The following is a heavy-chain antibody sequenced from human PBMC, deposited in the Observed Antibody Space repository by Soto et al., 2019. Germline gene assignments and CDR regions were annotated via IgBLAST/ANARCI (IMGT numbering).Heavy chain of an antibody. V-gene: IGHV3-73*01. CDR3: TRRQVVVVPAAMEDY. J-gene: IGHJ4*02. D-gene: IGHD2-2*01. CDR1: GFTFSGSA. CDR2: IRSKANSYAT. Sequence: GGSLRLSCAASGFTFSGSAMHWVRQASGKGLEWVGRIRSKANSYATAYAASVKGRFTISRDDSKNTAYLQMNSLKTEDTAVYYCTRRQVVVVPAAMEDYWGQGTLVTVSS.